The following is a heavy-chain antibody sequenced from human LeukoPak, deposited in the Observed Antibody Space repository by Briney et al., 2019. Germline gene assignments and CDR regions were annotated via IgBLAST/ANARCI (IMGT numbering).Heavy chain of an antibody. CDR2: IYPGDSDT. V-gene: IGHV5-51*01. Sequence: GESLKISCKGSGYSFTSYWIGWVRQMPGKGLEWMGIIYPGDSDTRYSPSFQGQVTISADKSISTAYLQWSSLKASDAAMYYCARPRIAHARYCSGGSCSYYFDYWGQGTLVTVSS. D-gene: IGHD2-15*01. CDR1: GYSFTSYW. J-gene: IGHJ4*02. CDR3: ARPRIAHARYCSGGSCSYYFDY.